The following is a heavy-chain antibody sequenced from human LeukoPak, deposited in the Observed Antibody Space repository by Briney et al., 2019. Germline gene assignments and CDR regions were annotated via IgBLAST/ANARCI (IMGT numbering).Heavy chain of an antibody. CDR3: ARGSYDSSV. CDR2: ISYDGSSK. Sequence: GGSLRLSCAASGFTFSSYAMHWVRQAPGKGLEWVAVISYDGSSKYYADSVKGRFTISRDNSKNTLYLQMNSLRAEDTAVYYCARGSYDSSVWGQGTLVTVSS. CDR1: GFTFSSYA. D-gene: IGHD3-22*01. J-gene: IGHJ4*02. V-gene: IGHV3-30*04.